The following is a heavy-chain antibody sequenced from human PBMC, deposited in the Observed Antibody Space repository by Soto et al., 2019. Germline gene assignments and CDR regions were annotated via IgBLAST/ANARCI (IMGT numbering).Heavy chain of an antibody. D-gene: IGHD2-21*02. CDR3: ARDRPDTYCGGDCPLGYYYHGMDV. Sequence: QVQLVQSVTELKKPGASVSLSCKASGFTFTDYYFNWVRQSPGEGLQWMGIINPSNGFTSFAQKFQDRVTMTMDTSTNTVYMEVRSLRFEDTAVYFCARDRPDTYCGGDCPLGYYYHGMDVWGQGTAVTVSS. CDR2: INPSNGFT. V-gene: IGHV1-46*01. J-gene: IGHJ6*02. CDR1: GFTFTDYY.